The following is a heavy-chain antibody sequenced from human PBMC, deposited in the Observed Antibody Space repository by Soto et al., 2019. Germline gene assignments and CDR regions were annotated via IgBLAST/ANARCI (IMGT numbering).Heavy chain of an antibody. CDR3: ARSSGYPPPTHFDY. J-gene: IGHJ4*02. Sequence: QVQLVESGGGVVQPGRSLRLSCAASGFTFSSYAMHWVRQAPGKGLEWVAVISYDGSNKYYADSVKGRFTISRDNSKNTLYLQMNSLRAEDTAVYYCARSSGYPPPTHFDYWGQGTLVTVSS. V-gene: IGHV3-30-3*01. CDR2: ISYDGSNK. D-gene: IGHD3-22*01. CDR1: GFTFSSYA.